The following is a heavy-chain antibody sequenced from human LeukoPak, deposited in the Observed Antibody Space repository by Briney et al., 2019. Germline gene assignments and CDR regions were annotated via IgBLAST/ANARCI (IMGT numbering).Heavy chain of an antibody. J-gene: IGHJ3*02. Sequence: ASVKVSCKASGYTFTGYYMHWVRQAPGQGLEWMGWINPNSGGTNYAQKFQGRVTMTRDMSISTAYMELSRLRSDDTAVYYCARAGGYNWNDGAFDIWGQGTMVTVSS. D-gene: IGHD1-20*01. CDR3: ARAGGYNWNDGAFDI. CDR1: GYTFTGYY. V-gene: IGHV1-2*02. CDR2: INPNSGGT.